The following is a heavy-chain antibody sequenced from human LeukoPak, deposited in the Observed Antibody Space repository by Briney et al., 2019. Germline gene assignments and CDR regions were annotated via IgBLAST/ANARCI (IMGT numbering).Heavy chain of an antibody. D-gene: IGHD3-10*01. Sequence: PGGSLRLSCAASGFTFSSYEMNWVRQAPGKGLEWVSYISSSGSTIYYADSVKGRFTISRDNAKNSLYLQMNSLRAEDTAVYYCATAYYYGSGSARYFDYWGQGTLVTVSS. CDR2: ISSSGSTI. CDR1: GFTFSSYE. CDR3: ATAYYYGSGSARYFDY. V-gene: IGHV3-48*03. J-gene: IGHJ4*02.